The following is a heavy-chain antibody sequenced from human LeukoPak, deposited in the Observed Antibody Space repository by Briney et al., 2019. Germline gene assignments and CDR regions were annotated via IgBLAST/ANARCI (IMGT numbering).Heavy chain of an antibody. CDR3: AAIRAQPYYFDS. J-gene: IGHJ4*02. CDR1: GDSISSYY. CDR2: IYYSGST. V-gene: IGHV4-59*01. Sequence: SETLSLTCTVSGDSISSYYWSWIRQPPGKGLEWIGSIYYSGSTNYNPSLKSRVTMSVDTSKHQFSLKLSYVTAADTAVYYCAAIRAQPYYFDSWGQGTHVTVSS. D-gene: IGHD5-24*01.